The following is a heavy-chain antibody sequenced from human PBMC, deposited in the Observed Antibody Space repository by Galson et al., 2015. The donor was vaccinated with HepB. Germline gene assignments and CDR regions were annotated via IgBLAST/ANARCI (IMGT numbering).Heavy chain of an antibody. CDR2: IYYSGNT. V-gene: IGHV4-39*01. J-gene: IGHJ4*02. CDR1: GDSISRSTYY. Sequence: ETLSLTCTVSGDSISRSTYYWGWIRQPPGKGLEWIGNIYYSGNTYFNPSLKSRVTISVDTSKNQFSLKLSSVTAADTAIFYCAGLGNNDYFVYWGQGTLVTVSS. D-gene: IGHD5-24*01. CDR3: AGLGNNDYFVY.